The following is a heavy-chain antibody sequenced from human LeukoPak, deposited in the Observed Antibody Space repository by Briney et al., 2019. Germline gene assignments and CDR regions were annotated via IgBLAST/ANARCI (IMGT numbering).Heavy chain of an antibody. V-gene: IGHV1-69*13. J-gene: IGHJ4*02. CDR2: IFPIFATA. D-gene: IGHD1-26*01. CDR3: ARESGSYEAYFDY. CDR1: GGTFSSYA. Sequence: VASVNVSCKASGGTFSSYAISWVRQAPGQGLEWMGRIFPIFATANYAQNFQGRVTITADESTSTYYMELSSVRSEDTAVYYCARESGSYEAYFDYWGQGTLVTVSS.